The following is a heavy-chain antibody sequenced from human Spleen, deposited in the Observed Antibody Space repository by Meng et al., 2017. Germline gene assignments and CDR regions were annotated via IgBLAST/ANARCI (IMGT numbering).Heavy chain of an antibody. Sequence: QLQLQESGSGLVKPSQTLSLTCAVSGGSISSGGYSWSWIRQPPGKGLEWIGYIYHSGSIFYNPSLKSRVTMSVDRSKNQSSLKLSSVTAADTAVYYCASYVSGTYRFDPWGQGTLVTVSS. CDR3: ASYVSGTYRFDP. J-gene: IGHJ5*02. CDR2: IYHSGSI. D-gene: IGHD3-10*01. V-gene: IGHV4-30-2*01. CDR1: GGSISSGGYS.